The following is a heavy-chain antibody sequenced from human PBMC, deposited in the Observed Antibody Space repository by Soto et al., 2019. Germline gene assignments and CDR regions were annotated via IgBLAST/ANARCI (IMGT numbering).Heavy chain of an antibody. D-gene: IGHD2-2*01. J-gene: IGHJ1*01. V-gene: IGHV3-48*01. CDR1: GFTFSSYS. CDR3: ASPVECSTTSCIR. Sequence: VQLMESGGGLVQPGGSLRLSCAASGFTFSSYSMNWVRQAPGSGPEWVSYISSSSNSIYYADSVKGRFTISRDNAKNSLHLQTNSLRAEDTAVSYCASPVECSTTSCIRWGQRTLVTVSS. CDR2: ISSSSNSI.